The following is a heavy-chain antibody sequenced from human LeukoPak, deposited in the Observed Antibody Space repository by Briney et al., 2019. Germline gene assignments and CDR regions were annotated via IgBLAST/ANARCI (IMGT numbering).Heavy chain of an antibody. Sequence: ASVKVSCKASGYTFTSYGISWVRQAPRQGLEWMGWISAYNGNTNYAQKLQGRVTMTTDTSTSTVYMELRSLRSDDTAVYYCARIPNLLGYYMDVWGKGTTVTVSS. J-gene: IGHJ6*03. CDR1: GYTFTSYG. D-gene: IGHD1-14*01. V-gene: IGHV1-18*01. CDR2: ISAYNGNT. CDR3: ARIPNLLGYYMDV.